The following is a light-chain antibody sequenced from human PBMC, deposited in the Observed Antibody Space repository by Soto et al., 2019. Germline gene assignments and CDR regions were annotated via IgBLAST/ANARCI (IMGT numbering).Light chain of an antibody. J-gene: IGKJ4*01. Sequence: DIQMTQSPSFLSTSAGDRVTIFCRASQSISNFLHWYQQKPGKAPKLLIYAASNLESGVPSRFSGSGSGTEFTLSISRLQTDDFATYYCQQYGSFSPITFGGGTKVDIK. CDR2: AAS. CDR1: QSISNF. CDR3: QQYGSFSPIT. V-gene: IGKV1-5*02.